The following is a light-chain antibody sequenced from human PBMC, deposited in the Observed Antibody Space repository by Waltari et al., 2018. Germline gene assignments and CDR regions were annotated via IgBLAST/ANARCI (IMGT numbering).Light chain of an antibody. CDR3: SSRDSSASHVL. Sequence: SSELTQDPAVSVAFGQTVRITCQGARRRASYSSWYQQKSGQAPILVLFGKNKRPSGIPDRFSGYNSETTTSLTITGAQAEDEADCYCSSRDSSASHVLFAGGTKLTVL. CDR2: GKN. V-gene: IGLV3-19*01. CDR1: RRRASY. J-gene: IGLJ2*01.